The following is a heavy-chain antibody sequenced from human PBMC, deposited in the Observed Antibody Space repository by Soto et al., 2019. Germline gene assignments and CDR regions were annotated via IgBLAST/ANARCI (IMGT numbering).Heavy chain of an antibody. J-gene: IGHJ4*02. V-gene: IGHV3-23*01. D-gene: IGHD2-15*01. Sequence: EVQMLESGGDLVQPGGSLRLSCAASGYMFSNYGMSWVHQAPGKGLEWVSCIDHTGSGIDYADSGKGRFTISRDNSKKTLYLQMNALRAEDAAVYYCAKDWPGRRTSSIDCWCLGTLVTCSS. CDR3: AKDWPGRRTSSIDC. CDR1: GYMFSNYG. CDR2: IDHTGSGI.